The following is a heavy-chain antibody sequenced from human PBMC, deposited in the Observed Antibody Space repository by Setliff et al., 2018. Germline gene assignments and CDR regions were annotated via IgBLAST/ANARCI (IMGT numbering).Heavy chain of an antibody. CDR3: ARYFSSDPFDI. CDR2: NIPVLGSA. Sequence: SVKVSCKVSGGTFSNYAINWVRQAPGRGLQWMGRNIPVLGSADYAQTFQGRVTFTADESTRTAYMELSSLTSEDTAVYFCARYFSSDPFDIWGQGTLVTVSS. V-gene: IGHV1-69*11. J-gene: IGHJ3*02. CDR1: GGTFSNYA. D-gene: IGHD2-8*01.